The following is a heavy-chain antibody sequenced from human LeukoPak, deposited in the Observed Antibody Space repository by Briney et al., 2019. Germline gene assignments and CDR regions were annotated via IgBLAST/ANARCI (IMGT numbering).Heavy chain of an antibody. CDR3: VGGDAYYFAY. D-gene: IGHD3-16*01. Sequence: PSETLSLTCSVSGDSISAFYWSWIRQPPGKGLEWIGYVYHNGDTNYNPPVKSRLTISLDTSKNQFSLMLSAVTAADTAAYCCVGGDAYYFAYRGQGTLATVSS. V-gene: IGHV4-59*01. CDR2: VYHNGDT. J-gene: IGHJ4*02. CDR1: GDSISAFY.